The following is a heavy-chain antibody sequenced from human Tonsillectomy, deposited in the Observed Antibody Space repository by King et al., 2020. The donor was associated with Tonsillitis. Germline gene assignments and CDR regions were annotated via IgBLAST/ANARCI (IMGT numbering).Heavy chain of an antibody. CDR2: ISGSGGST. CDR1: GFTFSSYA. CDR3: AKSVAVWDDFWSGYFDY. J-gene: IGHJ4*02. V-gene: IGHV3-23*04. Sequence: VQLVESGGGLVQPGGSLRLSCAASGFTFSSYAMTWVRQAPGKGLEWVSAISGSGGSTYYADSVKGRFTISRDNSKNTLYLQMNSLRAEDTAVYYCAKSVAVWDDFWSGYFDYWGQGTLVTVSS. D-gene: IGHD3-3*01.